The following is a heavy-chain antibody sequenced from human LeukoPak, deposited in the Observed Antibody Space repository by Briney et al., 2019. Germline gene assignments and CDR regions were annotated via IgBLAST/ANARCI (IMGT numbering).Heavy chain of an antibody. D-gene: IGHD3-10*01. CDR2: ISAYNGNT. Sequence: ASVKVSCKASGYTFTSYGISWVRQAPGQGLEWMGWISAYNGNTNYPQKLQGRVTMTTDTSTSTAYLELRSLRSDDTAVYYCARVGGASGSYFNYYYGMDVWGPGTTVTVSS. CDR3: ARVGGASGSYFNYYYGMDV. V-gene: IGHV1-18*01. CDR1: GYTFTSYG. J-gene: IGHJ6*02.